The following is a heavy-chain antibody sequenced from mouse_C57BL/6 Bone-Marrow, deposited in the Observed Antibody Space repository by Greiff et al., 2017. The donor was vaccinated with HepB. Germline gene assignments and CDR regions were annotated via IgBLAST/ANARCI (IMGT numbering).Heavy chain of an antibody. D-gene: IGHD2-4*01. CDR3: VRHAYDYDAGFDY. CDR2: IRSKSNNYAT. J-gene: IGHJ2*01. Sequence: GGGLVQPKGSLKLSCAASGFSFNTYAMNWVRQAPGKGLEWVARIRSKSNNYATYYADSVKDRFTISRDDSESMLYLQMNNLKTEDTAMYYCVRHAYDYDAGFDYWGQGTTLTVSS. V-gene: IGHV10-1*01. CDR1: GFSFNTYA.